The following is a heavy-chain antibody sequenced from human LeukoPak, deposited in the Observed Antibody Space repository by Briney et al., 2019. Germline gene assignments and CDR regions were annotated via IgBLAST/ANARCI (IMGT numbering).Heavy chain of an antibody. D-gene: IGHD3-22*01. CDR3: ARDRYDSSGYLDY. CDR1: GYTFTSYG. CDR2: INPSGGST. Sequence: ASVKVSCKASGYTFTSYGISWVRQAPGQGLEWMGIINPSGGSTSCAQKFQGRVTMTRDTSTSTVYMELSSLRSEDTAVYYCARDRYDSSGYLDYWGQGTLVTVSS. V-gene: IGHV1-46*01. J-gene: IGHJ4*02.